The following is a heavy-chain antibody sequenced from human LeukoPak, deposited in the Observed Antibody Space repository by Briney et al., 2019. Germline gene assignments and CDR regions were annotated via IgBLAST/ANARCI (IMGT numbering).Heavy chain of an antibody. CDR3: ARVGRIAVAGLFDY. CDR1: GFTFSSYA. D-gene: IGHD6-19*01. J-gene: IGHJ4*02. Sequence: GGSLRLSCAASGFTFSSYAMSCVRQAPGKGLEWVSATSGSGGSTYYADSVKGRFTISRDNSKNTLYLQMKSLRAEDTAVYYCARVGRIAVAGLFDYWGQGTLVTVSS. V-gene: IGHV3-23*01. CDR2: TSGSGGST.